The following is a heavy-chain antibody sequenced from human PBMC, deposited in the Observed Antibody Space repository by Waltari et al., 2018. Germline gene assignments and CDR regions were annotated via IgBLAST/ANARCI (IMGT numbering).Heavy chain of an antibody. D-gene: IGHD1-26*01. CDR3: AKDMPEWELLGGAFDI. CDR2: ISWNSGSI. Sequence: EVQLVESGGGLVQPGRSLRLSCAASGFTFDDYAMHWVRQAPGKGLEWVSGISWNSGSIGYADSVKGRFTISRDNAKNSLYLQMNSLRAEDTALYYCAKDMPEWELLGGAFDIWGQGTMVTVSS. V-gene: IGHV3-9*01. CDR1: GFTFDDYA. J-gene: IGHJ3*02.